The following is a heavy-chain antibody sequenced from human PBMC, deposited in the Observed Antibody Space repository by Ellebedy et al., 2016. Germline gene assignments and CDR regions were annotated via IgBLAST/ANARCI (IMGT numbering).Heavy chain of an antibody. CDR1: GGSISSHY. CDR2: VFYSGST. D-gene: IGHD3-16*01. CDR3: ARAMGGRQSFDH. J-gene: IGHJ4*02. Sequence: SETLSLTXSVSGGSISSHYWGWIRQSPGRGLEWIGYVFYSGSTDYNPSLKSRVTISVDTSKKFFSLKLTSVTAADTAVYYCARAMGGRQSFDHWGQGALVTVSS. V-gene: IGHV4-59*11.